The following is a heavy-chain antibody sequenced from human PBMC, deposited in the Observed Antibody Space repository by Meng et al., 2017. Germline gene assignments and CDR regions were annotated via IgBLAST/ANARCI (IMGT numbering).Heavy chain of an antibody. J-gene: IGHJ4*02. CDR1: GYTFTSYA. Sequence: ASVKVSCKASGYTFTSYAMHWVRQAPGQRLEWMGWSNAGNGNTKYSQEFQGRVTITRDTSASTAYMELSSLRSEDMAVYYCARDLGDVEMATMGEDYWGQGTLVTVSS. V-gene: IGHV1-3*02. CDR3: ARDLGDVEMATMGEDY. CDR2: SNAGNGNT. D-gene: IGHD5-24*01.